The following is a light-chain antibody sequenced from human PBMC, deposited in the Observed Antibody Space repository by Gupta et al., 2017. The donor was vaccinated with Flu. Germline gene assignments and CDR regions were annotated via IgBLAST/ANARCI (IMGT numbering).Light chain of an antibody. CDR1: ALPKKY. CDR3: SSTDSSRNQMV. J-gene: IGLJ3*02. Sequence: SYELTQPPSVSVSPGQTARITCSGDALPKKYAYWYQQKSGQAPVLVIYDDSKRPDGIPERFSGSTSATKATLTISGDQVEDEADDYCSSTDSSRNQMVFGGGTKLTVL. CDR2: DDS. V-gene: IGLV3-10*01.